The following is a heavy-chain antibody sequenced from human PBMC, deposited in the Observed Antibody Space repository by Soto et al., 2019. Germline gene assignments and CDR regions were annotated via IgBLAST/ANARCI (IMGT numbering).Heavy chain of an antibody. CDR2: VYSTGTI. CDR1: VDFISYYS. D-gene: IGHD4-17*01. CDR3: ARDDFGPNTRAFDP. J-gene: IGHJ5*02. V-gene: IGHV4-4*07. Sequence: SETLCVTCTFSVDFISYYSWSWIRQSAGKGLEWIGRVYSTGTIFYNPSLKSRATMSVDTSKNQFSLKLTSVNAADTAVYYCARDDFGPNTRAFDPWGQGTMVTVSS.